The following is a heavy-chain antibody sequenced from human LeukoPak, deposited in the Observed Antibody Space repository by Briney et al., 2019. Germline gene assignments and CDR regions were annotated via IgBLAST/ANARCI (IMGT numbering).Heavy chain of an antibody. CDR3: ATGYSYDHGLSYNWFDP. CDR2: FDPEDGET. V-gene: IGHV1-24*01. D-gene: IGHD5-18*01. J-gene: IGHJ5*02. CDR1: GYTLTELS. Sequence: GASVKVSCKVSGYTLTELSMHWVRQAPGKGLEWMGGFDPEDGETIYAQKFQGRVTMTEDTSTDTAYMELSSLRSEDTAVYYCATGYSYDHGLSYNWFDPWGQGTLVTVPS.